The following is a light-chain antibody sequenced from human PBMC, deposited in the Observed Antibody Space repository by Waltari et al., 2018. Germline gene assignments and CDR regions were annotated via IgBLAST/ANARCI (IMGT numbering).Light chain of an antibody. V-gene: IGKV3-20*01. CDR2: RAS. CDR3: QQHGTLPAT. CDR1: QSVGSSS. Sequence: EIVLTQSTGTASLSPGERVTLSCRASQSVGSSSLACYQQKPGQAPRLVIYRASRRATGIPARISCSGSGTNFSLTIIRLEPEDFAVYYCQQHGTLPATFGQGTKVEIK. J-gene: IGKJ1*01.